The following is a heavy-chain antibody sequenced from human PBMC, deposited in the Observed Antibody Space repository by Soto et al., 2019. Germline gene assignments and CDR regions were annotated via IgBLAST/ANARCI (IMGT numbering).Heavy chain of an antibody. D-gene: IGHD3-22*01. J-gene: IGHJ4*02. CDR2: IDSSGIII. V-gene: IGHV3-11*01. CDR3: ARDLGYYASSGYFDY. Sequence: IRRAPGKGLEWVAFIDSSGIIIYYADSLKGRFTISRDNAKNSLYLQMNSLRAEDTAVYYCARDLGYYASSGYFDYWGQGTMVTVSS.